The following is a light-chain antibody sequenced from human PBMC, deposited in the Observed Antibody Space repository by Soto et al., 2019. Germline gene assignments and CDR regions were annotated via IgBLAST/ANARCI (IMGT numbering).Light chain of an antibody. V-gene: IGLV2-14*01. CDR2: NVN. CDR3: SSFTSSTTYV. J-gene: IGLJ1*01. CDR1: SSDVGGYNY. Sequence: QCALTQPASVSGSAGQSITISCPGTSSDVGGYNYVSWYQQHPGEVPKLIIFNVNNRPSGVSNRFSGSKSGNTASLTISGLQAEDEADYYCSSFTSSTTYVFGTGTKVTVL.